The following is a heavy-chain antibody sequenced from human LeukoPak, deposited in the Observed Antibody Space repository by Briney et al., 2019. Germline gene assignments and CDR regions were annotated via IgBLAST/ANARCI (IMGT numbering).Heavy chain of an antibody. D-gene: IGHD6-13*01. CDR3: ARAAAGNFDY. Sequence: GGSLRLSCAASGFTFSSYSMNWVRQAPGKGLEWVSSISSSSSYIYYADSVKGRFTIVRDNAKNSLYLQMNSLRAEDTAVYYCARAAAGNFDYWGQGTLVTVSS. CDR1: GFTFSSYS. J-gene: IGHJ4*02. CDR2: ISSSSSYI. V-gene: IGHV3-21*01.